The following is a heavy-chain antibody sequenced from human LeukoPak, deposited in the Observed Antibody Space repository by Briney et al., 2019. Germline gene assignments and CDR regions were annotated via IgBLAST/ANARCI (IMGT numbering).Heavy chain of an antibody. D-gene: IGHD3-3*01. Sequence: SETLSLTCTVSGGSISSYYWSWIRQPAGKRLEWIGRIHTSGSTNYNPSLKSRLTMSVDTSKNQFSLKLRSLTAADTAVYFCARDGLGFDTSGFSRWGQGTLVTVSS. CDR3: ARDGLGFDTSGFSR. J-gene: IGHJ4*02. CDR2: IHTSGST. CDR1: GGSISSYY. V-gene: IGHV4-4*07.